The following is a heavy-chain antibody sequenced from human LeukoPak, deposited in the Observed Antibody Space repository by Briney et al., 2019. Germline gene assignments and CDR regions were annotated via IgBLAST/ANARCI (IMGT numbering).Heavy chain of an antibody. Sequence: AGSLRLSCAASGFTFSSYSMNWVRQAPGKGLEWVSSISSSSSYIYYADSVKGRFTISRDNAKNSLYLQMNSLRAEDTGVYYCAREPSNYYDSSGYDHWGQGTLVSVFS. CDR2: ISSSSSYI. D-gene: IGHD3-22*01. CDR3: AREPSNYYDSSGYDH. CDR1: GFTFSSYS. J-gene: IGHJ4*02. V-gene: IGHV3-21*01.